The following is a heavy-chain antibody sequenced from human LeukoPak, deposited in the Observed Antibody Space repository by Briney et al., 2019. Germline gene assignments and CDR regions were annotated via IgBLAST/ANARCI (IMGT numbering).Heavy chain of an antibody. Sequence: GGSLRLSCAASGFTFSSYEMNWVRQAPGKGLEWVSYISSSGSTIYYADSVKGRFTISRDNAKNSLYLQMNSLRAEDTAVYYCARDYYDSSGYYYPPPYYYMDVWGKGTTVTVSS. CDR3: ARDYYDSSGYYYPPPYYYMDV. V-gene: IGHV3-48*03. J-gene: IGHJ6*03. CDR2: ISSSGSTI. D-gene: IGHD3-22*01. CDR1: GFTFSSYE.